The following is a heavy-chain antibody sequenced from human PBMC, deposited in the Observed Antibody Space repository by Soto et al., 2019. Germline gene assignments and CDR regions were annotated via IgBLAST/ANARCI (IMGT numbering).Heavy chain of an antibody. CDR2: ISFAGNNK. V-gene: IGHV3-30*04. CDR3: ARDRQKALVVVAATGGFDY. Sequence: QVQLVESGGGVVQSGRSLRLSCAVPGFTFSSYSMHWVRQDPDMGLEWVAFISFAGNNKYYADSVKGRFTISRDNSNNMLYLEMNSLRPDDTAVYYCARDRQKALVVVAATGGFDYWGQGTPVTVSS. J-gene: IGHJ4*02. D-gene: IGHD2-15*01. CDR1: GFTFSSYS.